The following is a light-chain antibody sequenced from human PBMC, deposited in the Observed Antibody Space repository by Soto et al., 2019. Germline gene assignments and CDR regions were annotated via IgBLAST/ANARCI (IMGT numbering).Light chain of an antibody. V-gene: IGKV1-39*01. J-gene: IGKJ5*01. CDR1: QSIAGY. CDR2: STS. CDR3: QQSFSVTIT. Sequence: DIQRTQSPSSLSASVGDRATITSRASQSIAGYLSWYQQRPGKAPKFXIYSTSHLQRGVPSVFSGSGAGTDCSRSINGLKHEDVATDFCQQSFSVTITFRQGTRLEIK.